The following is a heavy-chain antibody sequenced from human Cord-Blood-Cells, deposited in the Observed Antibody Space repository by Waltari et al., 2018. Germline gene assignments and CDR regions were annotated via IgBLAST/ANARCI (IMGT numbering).Heavy chain of an antibody. J-gene: IGHJ3*02. D-gene: IGHD2-15*01. CDR3: ATVYPVPKSGGAFDI. CDR1: GYTLTELS. CDR2: FDPEDGET. Sequence: QVQLVQSGAEVKKHGASVKVSCKFSGYTLTELSIPWVQKASGKGLEWMGCFDPEDGETIYAQKFQGRVTMTEDTSTDTAYMELSSLRSEDTAVYYCATVYPVPKSGGAFDIWGQGTMVTVSS. V-gene: IGHV1-24*01.